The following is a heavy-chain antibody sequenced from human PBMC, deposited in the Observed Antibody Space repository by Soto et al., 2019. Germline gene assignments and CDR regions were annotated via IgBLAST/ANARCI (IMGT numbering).Heavy chain of an antibody. CDR2: IYPGDSDT. CDR3: ARSYSRSFFVENWFDP. J-gene: IGHJ5*02. CDR1: GYSFTSYW. Sequence: PGESLKISCKGSGYSFTSYWIGWGRQMPGKGVEWMGIIYPGDSDTRYSPSFQGQVTISADKSISTAYLQWGSLKASDTAMYYCARSYSRSFFVENWFDPWGQGTLVTVSS. V-gene: IGHV5-51*01. D-gene: IGHD6-6*01.